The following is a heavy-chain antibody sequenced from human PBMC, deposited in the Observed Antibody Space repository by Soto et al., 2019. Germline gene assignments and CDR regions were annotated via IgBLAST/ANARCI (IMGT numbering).Heavy chain of an antibody. Sequence: PGGSLRLSCAASGFTFSSYGMHWVRQAPGKGLEWVAVISYDGSNKYYADSVKGRFTISRDNSKNTLYLQMNSLRAEDTAVYYCAKVSGGSYHDYWGQGTLVTVSS. J-gene: IGHJ4*02. CDR1: GFTFSSYG. CDR2: ISYDGSNK. V-gene: IGHV3-30*18. D-gene: IGHD1-26*01. CDR3: AKVSGGSYHDY.